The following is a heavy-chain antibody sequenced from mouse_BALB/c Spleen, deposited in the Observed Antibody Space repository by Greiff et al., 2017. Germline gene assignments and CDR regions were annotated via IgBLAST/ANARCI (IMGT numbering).Heavy chain of an antibody. Sequence: QVQLKESGAELAKPGASVKMSCKASGYTFTSYWMHWVKQRPGQGLEWIGYINPSTGYTEYNQKFKDKATLTADKSSSTAYMQLSSLTSEDSAVYYCARGGNYDEEWFAYWGQGTLVTVSA. V-gene: IGHV1-7*01. J-gene: IGHJ3*01. CDR1: GYTFTSYW. D-gene: IGHD2-4*01. CDR3: ARGGNYDEEWFAY. CDR2: INPSTGYT.